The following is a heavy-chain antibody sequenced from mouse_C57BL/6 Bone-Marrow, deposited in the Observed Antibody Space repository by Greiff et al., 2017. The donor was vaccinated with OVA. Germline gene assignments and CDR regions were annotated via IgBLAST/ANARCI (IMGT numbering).Heavy chain of an antibody. CDR3: VRDDYGSSCYAMDY. CDR1: GFTFNTYA. D-gene: IGHD1-1*01. J-gene: IGHJ4*01. Sequence: EVNVVESGGGLVQPKGSLKLSCAASGFTFNTYAMHWVRQAPGKGLEWVARIRSKSSNYATYYADSVKDRFTISRDDSQSMLYLQMNNLKTEDTAMYYCVRDDYGSSCYAMDYWGQGTSVTVSS. V-gene: IGHV10-3*01. CDR2: IRSKSSNYAT.